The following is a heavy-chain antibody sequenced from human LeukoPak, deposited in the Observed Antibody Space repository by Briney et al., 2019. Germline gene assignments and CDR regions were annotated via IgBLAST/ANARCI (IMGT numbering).Heavy chain of an antibody. D-gene: IGHD3-10*01. J-gene: IGHJ5*02. Sequence: ASVKVSCKASGYTFTSYGISWVRQAPGQGLEWMGWINPNSGGTNYAQKFQGRVTMTRDTSISTAYMELSRLRSDDTAVYYCARDSSGSPPWGWWFDPWGQGTLVTVSS. CDR3: ARDSSGSPPWGWWFDP. V-gene: IGHV1-2*02. CDR2: INPNSGGT. CDR1: GYTFTSYG.